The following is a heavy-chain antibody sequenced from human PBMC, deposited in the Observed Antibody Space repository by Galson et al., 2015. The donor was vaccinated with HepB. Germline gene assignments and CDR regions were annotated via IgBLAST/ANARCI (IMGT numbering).Heavy chain of an antibody. CDR1: GDSVSSNSAA. CDR3: ARELVVVVIATFDY. D-gene: IGHD2-21*01. V-gene: IGHV6-1*01. Sequence: CAISGDSVSSNSAAWNWIRQSPSRGLEWLGRTYYRSKWYNDYAVSVKSRITINPDTSKNQFSLQLNSVTPEDTAVYYCARELVVVVIATFDYWGQGTLVTVAA. J-gene: IGHJ4*02. CDR2: TYYRSKWYN.